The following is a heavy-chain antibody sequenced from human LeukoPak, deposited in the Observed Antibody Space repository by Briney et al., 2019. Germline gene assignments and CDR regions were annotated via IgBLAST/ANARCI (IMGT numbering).Heavy chain of an antibody. CDR1: GFTFSSYD. Sequence: GGSLRLSCAASGFTFSSYDMQWVRQAPGKGLEWVSTISYDGSNQYYADSVKGRFTISRDNSKNTLYLQMNSLRSEDTAVYYCARDFTTSSTAYFQHWGQGTLVTVSS. CDR2: ISYDGSNQ. V-gene: IGHV3-30-3*01. J-gene: IGHJ1*01. D-gene: IGHD6-6*01. CDR3: ARDFTTSSTAYFQH.